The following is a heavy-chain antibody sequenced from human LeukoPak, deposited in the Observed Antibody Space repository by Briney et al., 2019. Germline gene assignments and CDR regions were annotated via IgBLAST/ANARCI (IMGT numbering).Heavy chain of an antibody. CDR2: IYYSGST. Sequence: SETLSLTCTVSGGSISSYYWSWIRQPPGKGLEWIGYIYYSGSTNYNPSLKSRVTISVDTSKNQFSLKLSSVTAADTAVYYCARVGPRILQSRDAFDIWGQGTMVTVSS. D-gene: IGHD2/OR15-2a*01. CDR3: ARVGPRILQSRDAFDI. J-gene: IGHJ3*02. V-gene: IGHV4-59*01. CDR1: GGSISSYY.